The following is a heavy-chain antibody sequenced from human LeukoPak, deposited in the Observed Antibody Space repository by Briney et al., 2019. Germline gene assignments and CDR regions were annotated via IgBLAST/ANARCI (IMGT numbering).Heavy chain of an antibody. CDR1: GGSISSGSYY. V-gene: IGHV4-39*07. D-gene: IGHD3-3*01. CDR2: IYYSGSI. CDR3: GRTPSIILRADI. J-gene: IGHJ3*02. Sequence: KPSETLSLTCTVSGGSISSGSYYWGWIRQPPGKGLEWIGSIYYSGSIYYNPSLKSRVTISVDTSKNQFSLKLSSVTAADTAVYARGRTPSIILRADIWGQGTMVTVSS.